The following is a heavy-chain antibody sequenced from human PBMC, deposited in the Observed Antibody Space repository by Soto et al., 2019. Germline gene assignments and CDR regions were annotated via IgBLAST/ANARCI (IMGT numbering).Heavy chain of an antibody. D-gene: IGHD1-26*01. CDR1: GYTFTSYA. CDR2: INAGNGNT. CDR3: ARPRELLLDYFDY. Sequence: QVQLVQSGAEVKKPGASVKVSCKASGYTFTSYAMHWVRQAPGQRLEWMGWINAGNGNTKYSQKFQGRVTITRDTSASTAYMELSSLRSEDTAVYYCARPRELLLDYFDYWGQGTLVTVSS. J-gene: IGHJ4*02. V-gene: IGHV1-3*01.